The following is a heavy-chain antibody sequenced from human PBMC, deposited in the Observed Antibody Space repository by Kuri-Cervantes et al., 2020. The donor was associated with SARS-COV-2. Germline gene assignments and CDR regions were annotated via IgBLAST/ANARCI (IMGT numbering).Heavy chain of an antibody. J-gene: IGHJ2*01. V-gene: IGHV3-74*01. D-gene: IGHD4-23*01. CDR3: ARGGVVTADCYFDL. Sequence: GESLNIHCAASGFPLRSYWMHWVRQAPGKGLVWVARTNSDGISSSYTDSVKGRFTISRDNAKNTLYLQFNSLGAEDTAVYYCARGGVVTADCYFDLWGRGTLVTVSS. CDR2: TNSDGISS. CDR1: GFPLRSYW.